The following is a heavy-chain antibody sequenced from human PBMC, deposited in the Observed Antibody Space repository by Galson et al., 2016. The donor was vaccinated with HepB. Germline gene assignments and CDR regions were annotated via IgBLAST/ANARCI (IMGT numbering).Heavy chain of an antibody. D-gene: IGHD1/OR15-1a*01. J-gene: IGHJ4*02. CDR3: ARDSPGNSFFDF. CDR1: GDSVSSITGV. V-gene: IGHV6-1*01. CDR2: TYYRSTWNN. Sequence: CAISGDSVSSITGVWNWIRQTPSRGLEWLGRTYYRSTWNNHYAESVRGRIAINPETSKNQFSLQLESVTPEDTGIYFCARDSPGNSFFDFWGQGTLVTVSS.